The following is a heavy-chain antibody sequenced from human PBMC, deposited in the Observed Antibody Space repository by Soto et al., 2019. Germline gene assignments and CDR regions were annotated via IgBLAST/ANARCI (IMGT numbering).Heavy chain of an antibody. J-gene: IGHJ4*02. CDR1: GGTFSSYS. Sequence: QVQLVQSGAEEKKPGSSVKVSCKASGGTFSSYSINWVRQAPGQGLEWMGEIIPIFGTANYAQKFQGRVTITVDKSTSTAYMELSSLRSEDTAVYYCARDGGRHSGGIDYWGQGTLVTVSS. D-gene: IGHD1-26*01. CDR3: ARDGGRHSGGIDY. V-gene: IGHV1-69*06. CDR2: IIPIFGTA.